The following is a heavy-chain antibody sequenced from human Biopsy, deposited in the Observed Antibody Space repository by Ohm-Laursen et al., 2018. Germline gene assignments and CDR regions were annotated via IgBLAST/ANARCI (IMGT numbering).Heavy chain of an antibody. CDR3: AKHGSGWTGDDALHI. V-gene: IGHV4-4*07. D-gene: IGHD6-19*01. Sequence: SETLSLTCSVSGGLNSNYYWSWVRQSAGKGLEWIGCLYTSGDTNYNPSLKSRVSVSEDTSRRQFSLRLTSVTAADTAVYYCAKHGSGWTGDDALHIWGQGTMVTVSS. J-gene: IGHJ3*02. CDR2: LYTSGDT. CDR1: GGLNSNYY.